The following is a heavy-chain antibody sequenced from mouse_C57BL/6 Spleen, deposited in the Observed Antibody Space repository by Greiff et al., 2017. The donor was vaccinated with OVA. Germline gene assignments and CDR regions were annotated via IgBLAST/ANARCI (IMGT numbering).Heavy chain of an antibody. CDR2: ISNDGSN. D-gene: IGHD2-4*01. Sequence: DVQLQESGPGLVKPSQSLSLTCSVTGYSITSGYYWNWIRQFPGNKLEWMGYISNDGSNNYNPPLKNRISITRDTSKNQVFLKLNSVTTEDTATYYCARSFDYGQWMDYWGQGTSVTVSS. V-gene: IGHV3-6*01. J-gene: IGHJ4*01. CDR1: GYSITSGYY. CDR3: ARSFDYGQWMDY.